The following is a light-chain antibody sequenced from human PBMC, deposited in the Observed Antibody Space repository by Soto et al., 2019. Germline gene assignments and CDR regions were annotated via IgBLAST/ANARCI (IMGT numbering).Light chain of an antibody. CDR2: EVS. CDR1: SSDVGGYNY. Sequence: QSVLTQRPSASGSPGQSVTISCTGTSSDVGGYNYVSWYQQHSGKAPNLMIYEVSKRPSGVPDRFSGSKSGNTASLTVSGLQAEDEADYYCSSYAGSNNFVVFGGGTKVTVL. J-gene: IGLJ2*01. V-gene: IGLV2-8*01. CDR3: SSYAGSNNFVV.